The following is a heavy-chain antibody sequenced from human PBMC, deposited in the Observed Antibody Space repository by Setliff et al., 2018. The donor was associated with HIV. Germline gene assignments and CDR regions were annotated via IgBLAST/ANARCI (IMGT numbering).Heavy chain of an antibody. CDR2: LIPVLGEP. CDR1: GHTPRHYG. V-gene: IGHV1-69*11. Sequence: SVKVSCKASGHTPRHYGINWIRQAPGQGLEWVGSLIPVLGEPHYAPRFQGRVAITADDSTNTAYLELSNLRFDDTATYYCARGVLYGLSEYWGTGSLVTVSS. CDR3: ARGVLYGLSEY. D-gene: IGHD3-10*01. J-gene: IGHJ4*02.